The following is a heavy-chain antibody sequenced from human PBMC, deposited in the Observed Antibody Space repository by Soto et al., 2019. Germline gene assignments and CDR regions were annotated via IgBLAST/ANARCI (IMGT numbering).Heavy chain of an antibody. Sequence: QVHLQESGPGLVKPSETLSLTCTVSGGSISGFYWSWIRQPPGKGLEWIGYMYNSGITTYNPSLKRRVSMSLDTSKNLFSLILFSVTAADTAVYYCARGSSGYSCTLYNYWGQGTLVIVSS. CDR1: GGSISGFY. J-gene: IGHJ4*02. D-gene: IGHD6-13*01. V-gene: IGHV4-59*08. CDR3: ARGSSGYSCTLYNY. CDR2: MYNSGIT.